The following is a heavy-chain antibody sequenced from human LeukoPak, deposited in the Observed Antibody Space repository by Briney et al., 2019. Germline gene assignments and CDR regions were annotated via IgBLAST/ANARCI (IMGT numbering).Heavy chain of an antibody. CDR1: GYSISSGYY. D-gene: IGHD3-3*01. J-gene: IGHJ4*02. CDR3: ARCLEGGDRYDY. CDR2: IYHSGST. Sequence: SETLSLTCTVSGYSISSGYYWGWIRQPPGKGLEWIGSIYHSGSTYYNPSLKSRVTMSVDTSKNQFSLKLSSVTAADTAVYYCARCLEGGDRYDYWGQGTLVTVSS. V-gene: IGHV4-38-2*02.